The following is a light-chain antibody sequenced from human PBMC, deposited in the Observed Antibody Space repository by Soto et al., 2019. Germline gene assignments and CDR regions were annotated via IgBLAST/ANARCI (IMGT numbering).Light chain of an antibody. CDR3: QQSYSTPYT. CDR1: QNISIY. CDR2: AAS. J-gene: IGKJ2*01. Sequence: DIQMTQSPSSLSASVGDRVTITCRASQNISIYLNWYQQNPGKAPKLLIHAASSLQSGVPSRFSGSGSETDFTLTISSLQHEDIASYYCQQSYSTPYTFGQGTKLEIK. V-gene: IGKV1-39*01.